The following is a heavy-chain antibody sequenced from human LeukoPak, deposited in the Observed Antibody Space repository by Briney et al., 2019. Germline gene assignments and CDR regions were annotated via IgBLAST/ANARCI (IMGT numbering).Heavy chain of an antibody. Sequence: SETLSLTCAVSGGSISSGGYSWSWIRQPPGKGLEWTGYIYHSGSTYYNPSLKSRVTISVDTSKNQFSLKLSSVTAADTAVYYCARASYGSGFSNWFDPWGQGTLVTVSS. V-gene: IGHV4-30-2*01. CDR1: GGSISSGGYS. CDR3: ARASYGSGFSNWFDP. CDR2: IYHSGST. J-gene: IGHJ5*02. D-gene: IGHD3-10*01.